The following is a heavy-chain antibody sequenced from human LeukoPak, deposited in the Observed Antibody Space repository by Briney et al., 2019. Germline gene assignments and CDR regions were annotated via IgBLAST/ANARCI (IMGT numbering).Heavy chain of an antibody. D-gene: IGHD4-17*01. J-gene: IGHJ4*02. V-gene: IGHV1-18*01. CDR3: ARDLGTVTTDY. CDR2: ISAYNGNT. Sequence: ASVKVSCKASGYTFTSYGISWVRQAPGQGLEWMGWISAYNGNTNYAQKLQGRVTMTTDTSTSTACMELRSLRSDDTAVYYCARDLGTVTTDYWGQGTLVTVSS. CDR1: GYTFTSYG.